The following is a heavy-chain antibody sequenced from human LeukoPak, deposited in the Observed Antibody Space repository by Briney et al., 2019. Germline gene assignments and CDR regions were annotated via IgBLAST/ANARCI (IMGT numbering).Heavy chain of an antibody. Sequence: SETLSLTCAVYGGSFSGYYWSWIRQPPGKGLEWIGEINHSGSTNYNPSLKSRVTISVDTSKNQFSLKLSSVTAADTAVYYCARESIAVAGSDYWGQGTLVTVSS. J-gene: IGHJ4*02. CDR3: ARESIAVAGSDY. CDR1: GGSFSGYY. D-gene: IGHD6-19*01. CDR2: INHSGST. V-gene: IGHV4-34*01.